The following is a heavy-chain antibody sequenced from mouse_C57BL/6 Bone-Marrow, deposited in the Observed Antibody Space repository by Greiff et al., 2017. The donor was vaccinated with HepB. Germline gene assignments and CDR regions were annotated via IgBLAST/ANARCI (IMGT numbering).Heavy chain of an antibody. J-gene: IGHJ1*03. D-gene: IGHD1-1*01. Sequence: DVQLQESGGGLVQPGGSMKLSCVASGFTFSNYWMNWVRQSPEKGLEWVAQIRLKSDNYATHYAESVKGRFTISRDDSKSSVYLQMNNLRAEDTGIYYCTSLYYGSSYWYFDVWGTGTTVTVSS. CDR2: IRLKSDNYAT. V-gene: IGHV6-3*01. CDR1: GFTFSNYW. CDR3: TSLYYGSSYWYFDV.